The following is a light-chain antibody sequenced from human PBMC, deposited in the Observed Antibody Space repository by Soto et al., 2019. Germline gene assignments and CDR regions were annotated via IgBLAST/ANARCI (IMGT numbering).Light chain of an antibody. CDR2: EVS. Sequence: QSALAQPASVSGSPGQSITISCTGTSSDVCAYDFVSWYQQHPDKAPKLMIYEVSNRPSGVSYRFSGSKSVNTATLTISGLQAEDEADYYCSSYTTSSTRVFGSVTKLTVL. CDR1: SSDVCAYDF. V-gene: IGLV2-14*03. CDR3: SSYTTSSTRV. J-gene: IGLJ1*01.